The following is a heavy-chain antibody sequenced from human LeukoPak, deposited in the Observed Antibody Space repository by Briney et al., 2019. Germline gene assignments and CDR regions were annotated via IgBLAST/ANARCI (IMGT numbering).Heavy chain of an antibody. D-gene: IGHD3-3*01. CDR3: AREAITIFGLVRSQTTIGPHRFDP. J-gene: IGHJ5*02. CDR2: INPSGGST. V-gene: IGHV1-46*01. Sequence: ASVKVSCEASGYTFTSYHMHWVRQAPGQGLEWMGIINPSGGSTNYAQRFRGRVTMTRDMSTGTVYMELSSLTSEDTAVYYCAREAITIFGLVRSQTTIGPHRFDPWGQGTLVTVSS. CDR1: GYTFTSYH.